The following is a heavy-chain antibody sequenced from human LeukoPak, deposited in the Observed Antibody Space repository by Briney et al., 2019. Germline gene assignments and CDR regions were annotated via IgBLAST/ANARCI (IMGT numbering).Heavy chain of an antibody. CDR2: ISGSGGST. V-gene: IGHV3-23*01. CDR3: ARLYYDFWMGY. D-gene: IGHD3-3*01. Sequence: PGGSLRLSCAACGFTFSSYAMSWVRQAPGKGLEWVSAISGSGGSTYYADSVKGRFTISRDNSKNTLYLQMNSLRAEDTAVYYCARLYYDFWMGYWGQGTLVTVSS. J-gene: IGHJ4*02. CDR1: GFTFSSYA.